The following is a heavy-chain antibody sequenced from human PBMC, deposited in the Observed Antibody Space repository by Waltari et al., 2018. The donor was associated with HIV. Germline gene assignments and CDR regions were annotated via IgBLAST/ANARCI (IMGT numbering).Heavy chain of an antibody. V-gene: IGHV4-61*02. CDR2: IYTSGST. Sequence: QVQLQESGPGLVKPSQTLSLTCTVSGGSISSGSYYWSWIRQPAGQGLEWIGRIYTSGSTNYNPALNSRVTISVDTSKNQFSLKLCSVTAADTAVYYCARDGARTVGATTGYFDYWGQGTLVTVSS. J-gene: IGHJ4*02. CDR3: ARDGARTVGATTGYFDY. CDR1: GGSISSGSYY. D-gene: IGHD1-26*01.